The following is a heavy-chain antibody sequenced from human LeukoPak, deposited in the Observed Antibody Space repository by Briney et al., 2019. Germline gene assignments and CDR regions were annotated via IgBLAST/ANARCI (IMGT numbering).Heavy chain of an antibody. Sequence: SETLSLTCTVSVGSISIYYWSWLPQPPRKGREWSGYIYYSGSTNDTPSLKRRVTIPVDTSKNQFSLKLRLLTAADTAVYYCARGGGGYAFDIWGQGTMVTVSS. J-gene: IGHJ3*02. CDR1: VGSISIYY. CDR3: ARGGGGYAFDI. D-gene: IGHD3-16*01. CDR2: IYYSGST. V-gene: IGHV4-59*01.